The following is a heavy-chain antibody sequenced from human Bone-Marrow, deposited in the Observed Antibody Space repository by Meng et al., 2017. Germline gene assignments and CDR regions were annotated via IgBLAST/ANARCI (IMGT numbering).Heavy chain of an antibody. J-gene: IGHJ6*02. V-gene: IGHV1-8*02. CDR2: MNPNTANT. CDR3: ARGSLGYCSSTSCPGHKYYYYGMDV. Sequence: ASVKVSCKASGYTFTSYYMHWVRQAAGQGLEWMGWMNPNTANTGYAQKFQGRVTMTRNTSISTAYMELSRLRSDDTAVYYCARGSLGYCSSTSCPGHKYYYYGMDVWGQGTTVTVSS. D-gene: IGHD2-2*03. CDR1: GYTFTSYY.